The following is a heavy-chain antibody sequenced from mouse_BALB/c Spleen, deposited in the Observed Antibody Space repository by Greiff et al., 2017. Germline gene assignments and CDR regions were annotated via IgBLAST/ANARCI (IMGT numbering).Heavy chain of an antibody. D-gene: IGHD1-1*01. Sequence: EVQLQQSGTVLARPGASVKMSCKASGYTFTSYWMHWVKQRPGQGLEWIGAIYPGNSDTSYNQKFKGKAKLTAVTSTSTAYMELSSLTNEDSAVYYCTRWPSYGSSLPSYFDVWGAGTTVTVSS. CDR2: IYPGNSDT. J-gene: IGHJ1*01. V-gene: IGHV1-5*01. CDR3: TRWPSYGSSLPSYFDV. CDR1: GYTFTSYW.